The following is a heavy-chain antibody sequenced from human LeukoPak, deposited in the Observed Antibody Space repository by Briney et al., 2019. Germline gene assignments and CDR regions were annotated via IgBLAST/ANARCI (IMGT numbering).Heavy chain of an antibody. CDR1: GGSISSGSYY. V-gene: IGHV4-61*02. Sequence: PSETLSLTCTVSGGSISSGSYYWSWIRQPAGKGLEWIGRIYTSGSTNYNPSLKSRVTISVDTSKNQFSLKLSSVTAADTAVYYCARSRHSYYDIPTGFDYWGQGTLVTVSS. J-gene: IGHJ4*02. CDR2: IYTSGST. CDR3: ARSRHSYYDIPTGFDY. D-gene: IGHD3-9*01.